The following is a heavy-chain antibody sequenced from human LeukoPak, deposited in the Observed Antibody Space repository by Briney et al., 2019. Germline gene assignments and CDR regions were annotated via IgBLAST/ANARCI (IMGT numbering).Heavy chain of an antibody. Sequence: SETLSLTCTVSGGSISSSSYYWGWIRQPPGKGLEWIGSIYYSGSTYYNPSLKSRVTISVDTSKNQFSLKLSSVTAADTAVYYCASDTAMVHDAFDIWGQGTMVTVSS. CDR3: ASDTAMVHDAFDI. J-gene: IGHJ3*02. CDR2: IYYSGST. D-gene: IGHD5-18*01. CDR1: GGSISSSSYY. V-gene: IGHV4-39*07.